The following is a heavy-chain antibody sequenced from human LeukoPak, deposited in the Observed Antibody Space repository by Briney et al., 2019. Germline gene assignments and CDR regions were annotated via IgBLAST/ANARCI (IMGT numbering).Heavy chain of an antibody. D-gene: IGHD3-3*01. CDR1: GFTFSSYW. V-gene: IGHV3-74*01. Sequence: PGGSLRLSCAASGFTFSSYWMHWVRQAPGKGLVRVSRINSDGSSTSYADSVKGRFTISRDNAKNTLYLQMNSLRAEDTAVYYCASLPVITNFGVVIDYWGQGTLVTVSS. CDR2: INSDGSST. CDR3: ASLPVITNFGVVIDY. J-gene: IGHJ4*02.